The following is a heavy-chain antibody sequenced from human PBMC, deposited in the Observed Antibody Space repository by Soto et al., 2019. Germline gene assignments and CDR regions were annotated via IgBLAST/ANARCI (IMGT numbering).Heavy chain of an antibody. CDR3: ASLESCRLDL. J-gene: IGHJ4*01. Sequence: GGSLRLSCAVSGFTFVNYWMSWVRQAPGEGLEWVGKIKLDGSDQYYVDSVKGRFTISRDNAHDSLYLQMNSVRAEDTAMYYSASLESCRLDLWGHGTLVTVSS. CDR1: GFTFVNYW. CDR2: IKLDGSDQ. D-gene: IGHD2-15*01. V-gene: IGHV3-7*01.